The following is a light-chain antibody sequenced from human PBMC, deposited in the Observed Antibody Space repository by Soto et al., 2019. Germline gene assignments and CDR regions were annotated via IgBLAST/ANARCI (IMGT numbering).Light chain of an antibody. CDR1: KLGDKY. Sequence: SYELTQPPSVSVSPGQTASITCSGDKLGDKYACWYQQKPGQSPVLVIYQDSKRPSGIPERFSGSNSGNTASLTVSGLQAADEADYFCKSYAGSNTYVFGSGTKVTVL. CDR3: KSYAGSNTYV. V-gene: IGLV3-1*01. CDR2: QDS. J-gene: IGLJ1*01.